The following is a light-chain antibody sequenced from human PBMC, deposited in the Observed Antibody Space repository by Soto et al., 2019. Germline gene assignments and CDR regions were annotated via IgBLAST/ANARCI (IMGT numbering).Light chain of an antibody. CDR1: SSDVGGYNY. V-gene: IGLV2-11*01. CDR3: YSYAGSCTEV. J-gene: IGLJ1*01. Sequence: QSVLTQPRSVSGSPGQSVTISCTGTSSDVGGYNYVSWYQQHPGKAPKLMIYDVSKRPSGVPDRFSGSKSGTTASLTISGLQAEDEADYYCYSYAGSCTEVFGTGTKVTVL. CDR2: DVS.